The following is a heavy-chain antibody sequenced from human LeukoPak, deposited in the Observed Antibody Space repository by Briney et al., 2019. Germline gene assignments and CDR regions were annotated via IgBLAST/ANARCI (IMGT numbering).Heavy chain of an antibody. CDR3: ARSYYYDGSGYSPAGY. CDR1: GYTFTSYG. Sequence: ASVKVSCKASGYTFTSYGISWVRQAPGQGLEWMGWISAYNGNTNYAQKLQGRVTKTTDTSTSTAYMELRSLRSDDTAVYYCARSYYYDGSGYSPAGYWGQGTLVTVSS. D-gene: IGHD3-22*01. J-gene: IGHJ4*02. CDR2: ISAYNGNT. V-gene: IGHV1-18*01.